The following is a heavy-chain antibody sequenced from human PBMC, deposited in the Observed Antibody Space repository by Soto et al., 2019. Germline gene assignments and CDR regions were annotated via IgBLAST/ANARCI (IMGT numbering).Heavy chain of an antibody. CDR3: AKSSGWQYWYFDL. D-gene: IGHD6-19*01. J-gene: IGHJ2*01. CDR1: GFTFSSYS. V-gene: IGHV3-23*01. Sequence: EVQLLESGGALVHPGESLTLSCAASGFTFSSYSMSWVRQAPGKGLEWVSAISGAGGSTYYAGSVKGLFTISRDNSKNTLSLQMNSLRVEDSAVYYCAKSSGWQYWYFDLWGRGTLVTVSS. CDR2: ISGAGGST.